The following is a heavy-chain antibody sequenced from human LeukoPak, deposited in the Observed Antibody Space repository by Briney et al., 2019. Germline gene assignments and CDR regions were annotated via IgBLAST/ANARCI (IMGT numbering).Heavy chain of an antibody. J-gene: IGHJ4*02. CDR3: ARARIAAAGVTDNY. D-gene: IGHD6-13*01. CDR2: INPNSGGT. Sequence: RPSAKVSCKASGYTFTSYYMHWVRQAPGQGLEWMGRINPNSGGTNYAQKFQGRVTMTRDTSISTAYMELSRLRSDDTAVYYCARARIAAAGVTDNYWGQGTLVTVSS. V-gene: IGHV1-2*06. CDR1: GYTFTSYY.